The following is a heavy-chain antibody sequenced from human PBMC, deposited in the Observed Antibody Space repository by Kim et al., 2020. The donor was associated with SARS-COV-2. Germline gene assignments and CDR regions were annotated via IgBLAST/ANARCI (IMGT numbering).Heavy chain of an antibody. J-gene: IGHJ4*02. CDR3: VRVGLCSGGDCYSPLDN. D-gene: IGHD2-15*01. CDR1: GFNFSSHS. V-gene: IGHV3-30*04. CDR2: VSSDGSKT. Sequence: GGSLRLSCAASGFNFSSHSLHWVRQAPGKGLDWVAIVSSDGSKTFYADSVKGRFTISRDNSKKTLSLQMNNLRVEETAVYYCVRVGLCSGGDCYSPLDNWGQGTLVTVSS.